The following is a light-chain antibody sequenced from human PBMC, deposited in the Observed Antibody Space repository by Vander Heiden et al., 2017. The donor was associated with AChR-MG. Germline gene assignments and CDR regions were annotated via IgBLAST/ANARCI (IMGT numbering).Light chain of an antibody. CDR2: DVT. J-gene: IGLJ1*01. Sequence: QSALTQPASVSGSPGQSITIPCSGPNRDVGGYDHVSWYQQHPGKAHKLMIYDVTKRPSGVSNRFSASKSGNTASLTISGLQTEDEADYYCSSYTSSTSYVFGSGTKLTVL. V-gene: IGLV2-14*01. CDR1: NRDVGGYDH. CDR3: SSYTSSTSYV.